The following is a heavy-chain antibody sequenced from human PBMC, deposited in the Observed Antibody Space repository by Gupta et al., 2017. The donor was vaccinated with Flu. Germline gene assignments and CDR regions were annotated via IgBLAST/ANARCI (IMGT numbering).Heavy chain of an antibody. CDR1: GFTFNSHW. CDR3: AREMRGTSGNDY. CDR2: LNSDGTIT. D-gene: IGHD1/OR15-1a*01. V-gene: IGHV3-74*01. J-gene: IGHJ4*02. Sequence: EVQLVESGGALVQPGGSLRLSCAASGFTFNSHWMHWVRQAPGKGLVWVSRLNSDGTITSYADPVKGRFTISRDNAKRTMYLQMNSLRVEDTAVYYCAREMRGTSGNDYWGQGTLVTVSS.